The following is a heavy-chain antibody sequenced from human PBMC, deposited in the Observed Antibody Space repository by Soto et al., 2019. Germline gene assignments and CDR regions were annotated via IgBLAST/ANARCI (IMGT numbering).Heavy chain of an antibody. Sequence: GGSLRVSCAASGFTFSGYNMNWVRQAPGKGLEWVSSISSSSSYIYYADSVKGRFTISRDNAKKSLYLHMNSLRAEDTAVYYCARGPPYSSSSGGFDYWGQGTLVTVSS. V-gene: IGHV3-21*01. J-gene: IGHJ4*02. D-gene: IGHD6-6*01. CDR1: GFTFSGYN. CDR3: ARGPPYSSSSGGFDY. CDR2: ISSSSSYI.